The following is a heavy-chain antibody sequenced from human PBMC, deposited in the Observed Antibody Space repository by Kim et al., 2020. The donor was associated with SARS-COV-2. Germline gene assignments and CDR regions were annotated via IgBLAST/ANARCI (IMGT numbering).Heavy chain of an antibody. CDR2: ISYGRSNK. CDR3: ARDKAGCSRTRCYYYYVMDV. CDR1: GFTFSSYT. Sequence: GGSLRLSCAASGFTFSSYTMHWVRQVPGKGLEWVAVISYGRSNKYYADSVKGRFTISRDNSKNTLYLQMNSLRAEDTAVFYCARDKAGCSRTRCYYYYVMDVWGQRTTVTVSS. V-gene: IGHV3-30*04. D-gene: IGHD2-2*01. J-gene: IGHJ6*02.